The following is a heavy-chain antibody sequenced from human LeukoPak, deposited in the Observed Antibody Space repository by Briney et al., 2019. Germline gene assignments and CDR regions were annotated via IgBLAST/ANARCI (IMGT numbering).Heavy chain of an antibody. CDR2: TYYRSKWYN. J-gene: IGHJ6*02. D-gene: IGHD3-10*01. V-gene: IGHV6-1*01. CDR3: SRDRVTLVRGIVMSNSGVDV. CDR1: GDSVSSNSVT. Sequence: PSQTLSLTCTISGDSVSSNSVTWNWIRQSPSRGLEWLGRTYYRSKWYNDYAFSVKSRININPDTSTNRFSLRLNSVTPDDTAVYYCSRDRVTLVRGIVMSNSGVDVWGHGTTVIVSS.